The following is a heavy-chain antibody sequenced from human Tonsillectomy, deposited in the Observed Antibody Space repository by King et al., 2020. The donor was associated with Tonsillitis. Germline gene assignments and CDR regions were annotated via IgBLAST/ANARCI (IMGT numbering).Heavy chain of an antibody. D-gene: IGHD3-22*01. J-gene: IGHJ3*02. Sequence: QLQESGPGLVKPSETLSLTCTVSGGSISSYYWSWIRPPPGKGLEWIGYIYYSGSTNYNPSLKSRVTISVDTSKNQFSLKLSSVTAADTAVYYCARARYYDDSSGADAFDIWGQGTMVTVSS. V-gene: IGHV4-59*01. CDR2: IYYSGST. CDR3: ARARYYDDSSGADAFDI. CDR1: GGSISSYY.